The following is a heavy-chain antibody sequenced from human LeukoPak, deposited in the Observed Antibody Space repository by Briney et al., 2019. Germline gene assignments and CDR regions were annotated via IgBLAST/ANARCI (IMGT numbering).Heavy chain of an antibody. CDR3: TILDIVVVPAPRIGDYYYYMDV. J-gene: IGHJ6*03. CDR1: GFTFSSYS. D-gene: IGHD2-2*03. V-gene: IGHV3-15*01. Sequence: GGSLRLSCAASGFTFSSYSMNWVRQAPGKGLEWVGRIKRKTHGGTTDYAAPVKGRFTISRDDSKNTLYLQMNSLKTEDTAVYYCTILDIVVVPAPRIGDYYYYMDVWGKGTTVTVSS. CDR2: IKRKTHGGTT.